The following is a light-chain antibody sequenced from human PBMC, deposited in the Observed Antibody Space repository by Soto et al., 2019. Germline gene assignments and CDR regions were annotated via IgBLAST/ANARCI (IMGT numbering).Light chain of an antibody. J-gene: IGKJ5*01. CDR1: QSVSSSY. Sequence: EIVLTQSPGTLSLSPGERATLSCRASQSVSSSYLAWYQQKPGQAPRLLIYGASNRATGIPDRFSGSGSGTDFTLTISRLEPEDFAVYYCQQYGSSYSITFGQGTRLEIK. CDR3: QQYGSSYSIT. V-gene: IGKV3-20*01. CDR2: GAS.